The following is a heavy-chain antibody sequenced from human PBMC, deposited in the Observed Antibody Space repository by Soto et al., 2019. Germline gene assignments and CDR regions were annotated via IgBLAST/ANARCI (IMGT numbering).Heavy chain of an antibody. CDR1: GYTFTGYY. J-gene: IGHJ6*02. V-gene: IGHV1-2*02. CDR3: ARDLEGSILGRYYSYGMEV. Sequence: ASVKISCKASGYTFTGYYMHWVRQAPGQGLEWMGWINPNSGGTNYAQKFQGRVTMTRDTSISTAYMELSRLRSDDTAVYYCARDLEGSILGRYYSYGMEVWGQGTKVTVFS. CDR2: INPNSGGT. D-gene: IGHD1-26*01.